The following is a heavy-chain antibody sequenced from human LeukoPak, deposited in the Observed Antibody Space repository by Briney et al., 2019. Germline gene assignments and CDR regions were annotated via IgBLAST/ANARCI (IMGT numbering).Heavy chain of an antibody. D-gene: IGHD6-6*01. CDR2: INTSGGST. Sequence: ASVKVSCKASGYTFIPSGISWVRQAPGQGLEWMGIINTSGGSTSYAQKFQGRVTMTRDPSTSTVYMQLSSLRSEDTAVYYCARDRSSDFDYWGQGTLVTVSS. CDR3: ARDRSSDFDY. V-gene: IGHV1-46*03. J-gene: IGHJ4*02. CDR1: GYTFIPSG.